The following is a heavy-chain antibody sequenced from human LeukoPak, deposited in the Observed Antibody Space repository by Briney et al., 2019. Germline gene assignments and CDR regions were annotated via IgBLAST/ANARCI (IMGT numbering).Heavy chain of an antibody. CDR1: GFTFGDYA. V-gene: IGHV3-49*04. D-gene: IGHD2-2*01. CDR2: IRSKAYGGTT. CDR3: TRYCSSTSCQFDY. J-gene: IGHJ4*02. Sequence: PGGSLRLSCTASGFTFGDYAMSWVRQAPGKGLEWVGFIRSKAYGGTTEYAASVKGRFTISRDGSKSIAYLQMNSLKTEDTAVYYCTRYCSSTSCQFDYWGQGTLVTVSS.